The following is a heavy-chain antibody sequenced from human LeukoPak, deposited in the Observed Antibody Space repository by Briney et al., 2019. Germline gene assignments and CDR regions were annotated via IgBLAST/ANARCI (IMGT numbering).Heavy chain of an antibody. D-gene: IGHD2-2*01. V-gene: IGHV1-46*01. CDR3: VREDAHTYYFDF. Sequence: ASVTVSCKTSGYTFTSAHMHWVRQAPGQGLEWVGILKSTGDTTVYAQKFQGRVTVTRDTSTSTVYMDLSSLRSEDTAVYYCVREDAHTYYFDFWGPGTLVTVSS. J-gene: IGHJ4*02. CDR2: LKSTGDTT. CDR1: GYTFTSAH.